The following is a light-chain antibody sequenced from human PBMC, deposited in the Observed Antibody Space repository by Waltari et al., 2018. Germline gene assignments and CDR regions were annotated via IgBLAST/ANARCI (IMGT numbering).Light chain of an antibody. J-gene: IGLJ1*01. Sequence: SYVLTQPPSVSVAPGETARITCGGDNIGSYSVHLYQQKPRPAPVLVIFYDSDRPSVSQGVVGGSNWGNTATRSSRGVEAGDEASYYCEGWNPDNDPGVFGTGTEVTVL. V-gene: IGLV3-21*04. CDR3: EGWNPDNDPGV. CDR1: NIGSYS. CDR2: YDS.